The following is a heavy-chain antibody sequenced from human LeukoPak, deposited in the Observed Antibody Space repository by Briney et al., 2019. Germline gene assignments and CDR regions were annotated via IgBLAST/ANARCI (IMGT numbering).Heavy chain of an antibody. J-gene: IGHJ4*02. CDR3: ARRDTMWIDY. CDR2: IYYSGST. D-gene: IGHD3-10*02. V-gene: IGHV4-59*01. CDR1: GGSISSYY. Sequence: SETLSLTCTVSGGSISSYYWSWIRQPPGKGLEWIGYIYYSGSTNYNPSLKSRVTISVDTSKNQFSLKLSSVTAADTAVYYCARRDTMWIDYWGQGTLVTVSS.